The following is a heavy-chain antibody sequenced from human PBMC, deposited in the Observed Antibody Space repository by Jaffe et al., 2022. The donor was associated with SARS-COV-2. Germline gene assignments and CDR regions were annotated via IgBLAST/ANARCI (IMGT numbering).Heavy chain of an antibody. CDR3: ARAGINRNGGYHFDS. V-gene: IGHV4-59*01. CDR2: VYHSGTT. Sequence: QVKLQQSGPGLVKPSETLSLTCTVSGGSISPYYWTWIRQPPGKGLEWVGYVYHSGTTNYSPSLKSRVSMSVDTSNNQFSLKLISVTVADTAVYYCARAGINRNGGYHFDSWGQGTLVTVSS. D-gene: IGHD3-10*01. CDR1: GGSISPYY. J-gene: IGHJ4*02.